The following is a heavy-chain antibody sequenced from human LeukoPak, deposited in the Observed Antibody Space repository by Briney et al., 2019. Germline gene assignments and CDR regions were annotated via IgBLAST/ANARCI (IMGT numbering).Heavy chain of an antibody. CDR3: ATATESALDI. Sequence: PGGSLRLSCAVSGFTFSRYGMHWVRQAPGKGLEWVTSIRYDGSNKYYADSVKGRFTISRDNSKNTLYLQMNSLRAEDTAVYYCATATESALDIWGQGTLVTVSS. J-gene: IGHJ3*02. CDR1: GFTFSRYG. CDR2: IRYDGSNK. V-gene: IGHV3-30*02.